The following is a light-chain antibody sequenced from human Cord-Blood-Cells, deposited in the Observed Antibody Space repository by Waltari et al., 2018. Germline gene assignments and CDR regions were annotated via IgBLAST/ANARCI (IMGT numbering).Light chain of an antibody. CDR2: DVS. V-gene: IGLV2-8*01. CDR3: SSYAGSNNLV. J-gene: IGLJ3*02. Sequence: QSALTQPPPASGSPGQSVTITCTGTSSDVGGYNYVSGYQQHPVKAPNRMIYDVSKRPSGVPDRFSGSKSGNTASLTVSGLQAEDEADYYCSSYAGSNNLVFGGGTKLTVL. CDR1: SSDVGGYNY.